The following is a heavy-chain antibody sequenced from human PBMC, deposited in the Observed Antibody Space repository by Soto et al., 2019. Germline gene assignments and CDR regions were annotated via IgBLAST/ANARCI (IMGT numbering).Heavy chain of an antibody. CDR2: IGSSSSYT. CDR3: AKGSYGLLVY. CDR1: GFTFSDYY. J-gene: IGHJ4*02. V-gene: IGHV3-11*03. D-gene: IGHD5-18*01. Sequence: PGGSLRLSCAASGFTFSDYYMSWIRQAPGKGLEWVSYIGSSSSYTNYADSVKGRFTISRDNAKNSLYLQMNSLRAEDTAVYYCAKGSYGLLVYWGQGTLVTVSS.